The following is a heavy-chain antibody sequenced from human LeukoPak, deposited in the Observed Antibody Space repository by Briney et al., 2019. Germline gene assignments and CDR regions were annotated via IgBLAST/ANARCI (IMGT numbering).Heavy chain of an antibody. CDR2: ISNDGSTT. Sequence: PGGSLRLSCTASGFTFTNYWMHWVRQVPGKVLMWVSRISNDGSTTNYADSVKGRFTISRDNANNTVYLQMNSLRAEDTAVYYCARNGGSGSYCIYWGQGTLVTVSS. CDR1: GFTFTNYW. CDR3: ARNGGSGSYCIY. D-gene: IGHD3-10*01. J-gene: IGHJ4*02. V-gene: IGHV3-74*01.